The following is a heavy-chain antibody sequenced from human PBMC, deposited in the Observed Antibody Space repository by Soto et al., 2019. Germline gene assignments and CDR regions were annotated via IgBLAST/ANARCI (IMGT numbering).Heavy chain of an antibody. J-gene: IGHJ5*02. Sequence: GGSLRLSCAASGFTFSSYAMHWVRQAPGKGLEWVAVISYDGSNKYYADSVKGRFTISRDNSKNTLYLQMNSLRAEDTAVYYCARDLSPGTLYPWGQGTLVTVSS. CDR1: GFTFSSYA. CDR2: ISYDGSNK. V-gene: IGHV3-30-3*01. D-gene: IGHD1-1*01. CDR3: ARDLSPGTLYP.